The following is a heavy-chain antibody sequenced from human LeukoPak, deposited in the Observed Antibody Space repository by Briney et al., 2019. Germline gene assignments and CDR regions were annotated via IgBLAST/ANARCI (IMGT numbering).Heavy chain of an antibody. CDR3: ARQRYCSSTSCSLGNYYFDY. CDR1: GGSISSYY. D-gene: IGHD2-2*01. CDR2: IYYSGST. V-gene: IGHV4-59*08. J-gene: IGHJ4*02. Sequence: SETLSLTCTVSGGSISSYYWSWIRQPPGKGLEWIGYIYYSGSTNYNPSLKSRVTISVDTSKNQFPLKLSSVTAADTAVYYCARQRYCSSTSCSLGNYYFDYWGQGTLVTVSS.